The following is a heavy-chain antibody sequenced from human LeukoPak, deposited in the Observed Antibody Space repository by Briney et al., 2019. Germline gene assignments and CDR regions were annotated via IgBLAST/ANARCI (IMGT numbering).Heavy chain of an antibody. D-gene: IGHD3-9*01. Sequence: SVKGRFTISRDNAKNSLYLQMNSLRAEDTAVYYCARGGRIRDLTPFWGQGTLVTVSS. V-gene: IGHV3-11*04. CDR3: ARGGRIRDLTPF. J-gene: IGHJ4*02.